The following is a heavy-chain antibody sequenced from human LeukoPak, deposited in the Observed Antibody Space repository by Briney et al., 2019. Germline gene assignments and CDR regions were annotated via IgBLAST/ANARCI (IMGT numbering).Heavy chain of an antibody. D-gene: IGHD3-10*01. J-gene: IGHJ3*02. V-gene: IGHV1-58*01. CDR3: AALWFGGNAFDI. CDR2: IVVGSGNT. Sequence: SVKVSCTASGFTFTSSAVQRVRQARGQRLDRIGWIVVGSGNTNYAQKFQERVTITRDISTSTAYMELSSLRSEDTAVYYCAALWFGGNAFDIWGQGTMVTVSS. CDR1: GFTFTSSA.